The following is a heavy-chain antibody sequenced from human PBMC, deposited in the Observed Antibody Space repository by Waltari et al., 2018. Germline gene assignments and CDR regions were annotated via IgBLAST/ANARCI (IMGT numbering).Heavy chain of an antibody. V-gene: IGHV1-8*01. CDR3: ARRRAGIVTPYNWLDP. CDR2: GNQNSGNA. CDR1: GYTISSYD. D-gene: IGHD2-21*01. Sequence: QEQMEQSGAEVKKPGASVKVSCKASGYTISSYDFNWVRQATGEGLEWMGWGNQNSGNAGYEQKFQGRVTMTWNTSIRTAYLEMRKLRFDDTAVYYCARRRAGIVTPYNWLDPWGQGTLVTVSS. J-gene: IGHJ5*02.